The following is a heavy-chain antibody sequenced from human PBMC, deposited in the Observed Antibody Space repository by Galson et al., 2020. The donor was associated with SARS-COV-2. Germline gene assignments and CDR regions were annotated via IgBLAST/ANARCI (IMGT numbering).Heavy chain of an antibody. CDR3: ARAPSVDTAMVSYYYGMDV. CDR2: IYTSGST. V-gene: IGHV4-61*02. Sequence: SETLSLTCTVSGGSISSGSYYWSWIRQPAGKGLEWIGSIYTSGSTNYNPSLKSRVTISVDTSKNQFSLKLSSVTAADTAVYYCARAPSVDTAMVSYYYGMDVWGQGTTVTVSS. D-gene: IGHD5-18*01. CDR1: GGSISSGSYY. J-gene: IGHJ6*02.